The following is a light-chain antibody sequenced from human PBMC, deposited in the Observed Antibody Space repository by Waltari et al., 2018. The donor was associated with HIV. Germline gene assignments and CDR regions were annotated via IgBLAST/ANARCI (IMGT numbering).Light chain of an antibody. Sequence: SYDLTQPPSVSVSPGQTARITCSGEKLGEKFVSWYQQKPGQSPMVVIYQVSQRPSGIPELFSGSNSGDTAALAIRGTHPMDEADYYCQTWDIATGVFGGGTKLTVL. J-gene: IGLJ3*02. CDR2: QVS. V-gene: IGLV3-1*01. CDR1: KLGEKF. CDR3: QTWDIATGV.